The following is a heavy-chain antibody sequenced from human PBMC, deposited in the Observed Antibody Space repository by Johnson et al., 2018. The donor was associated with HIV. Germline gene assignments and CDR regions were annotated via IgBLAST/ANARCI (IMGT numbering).Heavy chain of an antibody. CDR3: ASGWGIVVSDAFDI. J-gene: IGHJ3*02. Sequence: VHLVESGGGVVRPGGSLRLSCAASGFTFDDYGMSWVRQAPGKGLEWVSGINWNGGSTGYADSVKGRFTISRDNSKNTLYLQMNSLRAEDTAVYYCASGWGIVVSDAFDIWGQGTMVTVSS. V-gene: IGHV3-20*04. CDR1: GFTFDDYG. CDR2: INWNGGST. D-gene: IGHD6-19*01.